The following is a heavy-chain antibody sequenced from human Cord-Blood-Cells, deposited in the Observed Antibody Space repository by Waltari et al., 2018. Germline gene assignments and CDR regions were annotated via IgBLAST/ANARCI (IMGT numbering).Heavy chain of an antibody. D-gene: IGHD3-3*01. CDR2: INHSGST. CDR3: ARAGADFWSGYYDY. CDR1: GGSFSGYY. V-gene: IGHV4-34*01. J-gene: IGHJ4*02. Sequence: QVQLQQWGAGLLKPSETLSLTCAVYGGSFSGYYWSWIRQTPGKGLEWIGEINHSGSTNYNPSLKSRVTISVDTSKNQFSLKLSSVTAADTAVYYCARAGADFWSGYYDYWGQGTLVTVSS.